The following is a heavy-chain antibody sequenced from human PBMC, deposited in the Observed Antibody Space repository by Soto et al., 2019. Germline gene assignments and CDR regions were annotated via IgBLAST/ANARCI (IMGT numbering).Heavy chain of an antibody. Sequence: QVQLVQSGAEVKKPGSSVKVSCTASGGSLSNFGSNWVRQAPGQGLEWMGAIIPVFGTPNYAQKFQDRVTINADESTTTVYMEVRSLTSEDTAVYYCARGDATKIVVTTYYAMDVWGQGTTFTVSS. CDR1: GGSLSNFG. J-gene: IGHJ6*02. CDR2: IIPVFGTP. D-gene: IGHD3-22*01. CDR3: ARGDATKIVVTTYYAMDV. V-gene: IGHV1-69*12.